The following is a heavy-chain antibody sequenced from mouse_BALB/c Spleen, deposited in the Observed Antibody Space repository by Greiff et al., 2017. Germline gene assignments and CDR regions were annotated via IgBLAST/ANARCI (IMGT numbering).Heavy chain of an antibody. CDR3: AKNDRYDAMDY. Sequence: VHLVESGPSLVQPSQSLSITCTVSGFSLTSYGVHWVRQSPGKGLEWLGVIWRGGSTDYNAAFMSRLSITKDNSKSQVFFKMNSLQADDTAIYYCAKNDRYDAMDYWGQGTSVTVSS. CDR2: IWRGGST. V-gene: IGHV2-5-1*01. CDR1: GFSLTSYG. J-gene: IGHJ4*01. D-gene: IGHD2-14*01.